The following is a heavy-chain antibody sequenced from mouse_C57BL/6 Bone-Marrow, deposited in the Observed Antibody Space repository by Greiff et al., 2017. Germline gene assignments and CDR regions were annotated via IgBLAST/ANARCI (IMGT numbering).Heavy chain of an antibody. D-gene: IGHD1-1*02. CDR3: ARGVGNCYFDV. V-gene: IGHV1-69*01. CDR2: IDPSDSYT. CDR1: GYTFTSYW. J-gene: IGHJ1*03. Sequence: VQLQQPGAELVMPGASVKLSCKASGYTFTSYWMHWVKQRPGQGLEWIGEIDPSDSYTNYNQKFKGKSTLPVDKSSSTAYMHLTSLTSEDSAVXYSARGVGNCYFDVWGTGTTVTVSS.